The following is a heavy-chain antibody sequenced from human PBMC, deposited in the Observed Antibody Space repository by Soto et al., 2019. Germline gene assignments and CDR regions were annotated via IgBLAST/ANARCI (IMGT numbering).Heavy chain of an antibody. CDR3: ARRSGSYHSFYYYYGMDV. D-gene: IGHD1-26*01. V-gene: IGHV5-51*01. Sequence: PXESLKISCKGSGYSFTSYWIGWVRQIPGKGLEWMGIIYPGDSDTRYSPPFQGQVTISADKSISTAYLQWSSLKASDTAMYYCARRSGSYHSFYYYYGMDVWGQGTTVTVSS. J-gene: IGHJ6*02. CDR2: IYPGDSDT. CDR1: GYSFTSYW.